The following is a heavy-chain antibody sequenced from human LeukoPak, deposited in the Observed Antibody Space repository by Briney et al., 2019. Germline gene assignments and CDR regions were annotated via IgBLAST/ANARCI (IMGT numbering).Heavy chain of an antibody. D-gene: IGHD6-6*01. CDR1: GFTFSNYA. Sequence: PGGSLRLSCAASGFTFSNYAMSWVRQAPGKGLEWVSAISGSGGSTYYADSVKGRFTISRDNSKNTLYLQMNSLRAEDTAVYYCAKCRSSSSRYFDYWGQGTLVTVSS. J-gene: IGHJ4*02. CDR3: AKCRSSSSRYFDY. CDR2: ISGSGGST. V-gene: IGHV3-23*01.